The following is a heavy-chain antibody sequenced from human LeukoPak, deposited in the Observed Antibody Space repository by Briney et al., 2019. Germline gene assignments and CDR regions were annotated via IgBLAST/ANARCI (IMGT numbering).Heavy chain of an antibody. Sequence: GGSLRLSCAASGFTFNTYSLDWVRQAPGKGLEWVSSISHNRNYIYYADSVKGRFTVSRDNAKNSLFLQMNSLRAEDTAVYYCARGVENWGPGTLVTVSS. J-gene: IGHJ4*02. CDR2: ISHNRNYI. CDR1: GFTFNTYS. V-gene: IGHV3-21*01. CDR3: ARGVEN.